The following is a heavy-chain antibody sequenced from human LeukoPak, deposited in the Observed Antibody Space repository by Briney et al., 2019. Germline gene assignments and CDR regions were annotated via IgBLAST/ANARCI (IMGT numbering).Heavy chain of an antibody. CDR1: GGPISSSSYC. CDR3: ARSGRGKLWFGELLSSPYYFDY. V-gene: IGHV4-39*07. J-gene: IGHJ4*02. D-gene: IGHD3-10*01. Sequence: SETLSLTCTVSGGPISSSSYCWGWIRQPPGKGLEWIGSIYYSGSTYYNPSLKSRVTISVDTSKNQFSLKLSSVTAADTAVYYCARSGRGKLWFGELLSSPYYFDYWGQGTLVTVSS. CDR2: IYYSGST.